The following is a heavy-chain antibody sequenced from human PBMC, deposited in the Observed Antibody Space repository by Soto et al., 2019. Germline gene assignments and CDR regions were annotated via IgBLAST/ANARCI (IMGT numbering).Heavy chain of an antibody. D-gene: IGHD2-2*01. CDR1: GFTFSSYA. CDR3: ARDPLYCSSTSCYASYLPYYYYYGMDV. V-gene: IGHV3-30-3*01. Sequence: QVQLVESGGGVVQPGRSLRLSCAASGFTFSSYAMHWVRQAPGKGLEWVAVISYDGSNKYYADSVKGRFTISRDNSKNTLYLQMNSLRAEDTAVYYCARDPLYCSSTSCYASYLPYYYYYGMDVWGQGTTVTVSS. CDR2: ISYDGSNK. J-gene: IGHJ6*02.